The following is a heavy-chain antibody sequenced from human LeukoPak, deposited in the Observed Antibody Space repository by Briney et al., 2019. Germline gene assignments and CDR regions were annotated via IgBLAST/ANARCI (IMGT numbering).Heavy chain of an antibody. CDR3: ARILITMIVASWFDP. Sequence: SETLSLTRTVSGGSISSSTYYWGWIRQPPGKGLEWIGNIYYSGSTYYNPSLKSRVTISVDTSKNQFSLKLSSVTAADTAVYYCARILITMIVASWFDPWGQGTLVTVSS. J-gene: IGHJ5*02. V-gene: IGHV4-39*07. D-gene: IGHD3-22*01. CDR1: GGSISSSTYY. CDR2: IYYSGST.